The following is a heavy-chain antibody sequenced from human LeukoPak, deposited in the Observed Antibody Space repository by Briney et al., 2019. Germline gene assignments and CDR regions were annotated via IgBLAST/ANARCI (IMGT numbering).Heavy chain of an antibody. Sequence: SETPSLTCTVSGGSISSSSYYWGWIRQPPGKGLEWIGSIYYSGSTYYNPSLKSRVTISVDTSKNQFSLKLSSVTAADTAVHYCARGIAARRFDYWGQGTLVTVSS. D-gene: IGHD6-6*01. CDR1: GGSISSSSYY. CDR3: ARGIAARRFDY. J-gene: IGHJ4*02. CDR2: IYYSGST. V-gene: IGHV4-39*07.